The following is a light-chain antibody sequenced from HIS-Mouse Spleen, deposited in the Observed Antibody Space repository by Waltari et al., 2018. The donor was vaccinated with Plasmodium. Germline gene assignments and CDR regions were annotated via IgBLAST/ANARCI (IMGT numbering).Light chain of an antibody. CDR3: QQLNSYPLT. J-gene: IGKJ4*01. V-gene: IGKV1-9*01. CDR2: AAS. Sequence: DLQFTPSPSLLSASVRDRVTTTCRASPGISSYLAWYQQKPGKAPKLLIYAASTLQSGVPSSFSGSGSGTEFTLTISSLQPEDFATYYCQQLNSYPLTFGGGTKVEIK. CDR1: PGISSY.